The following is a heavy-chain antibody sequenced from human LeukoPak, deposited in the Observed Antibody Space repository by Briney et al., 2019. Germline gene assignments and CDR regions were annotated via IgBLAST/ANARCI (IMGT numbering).Heavy chain of an antibody. CDR2: INPNSGGT. J-gene: IGHJ4*02. D-gene: IGHD3-10*01. V-gene: IGHV1-2*02. CDR3: ATQATYGSGSYQLMDY. CDR1: GYTFTGYY. Sequence: ASVKVSCKASGYTFTGYYMHWVRQAPGQGLEWMGWINPNSGGTNYAQKFQGRVTISVDTSKNQFSLKLSSVTAADTAVYYCATQATYGSGSYQLMDYWGQGTLVTVSS.